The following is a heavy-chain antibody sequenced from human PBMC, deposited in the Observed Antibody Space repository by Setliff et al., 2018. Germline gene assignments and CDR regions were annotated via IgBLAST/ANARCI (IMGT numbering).Heavy chain of an antibody. V-gene: IGHV1-8*02. Sequence: ASVKVSCKASGYTFINYEINWVRQATGQGIEWMGGMKPNNGNTSYAQKFQGRVTMTRDTSTSTVYMELSSLRSEETAVYYCARRGPSGSYDYWGQGTLVTVYS. J-gene: IGHJ4*02. D-gene: IGHD1-26*01. CDR1: GYTFINYE. CDR3: ARRGPSGSYDY. CDR2: MKPNNGNT.